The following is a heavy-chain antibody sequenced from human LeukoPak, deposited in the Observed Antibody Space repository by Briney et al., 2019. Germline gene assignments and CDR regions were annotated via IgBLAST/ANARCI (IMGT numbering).Heavy chain of an antibody. D-gene: IGHD5-12*01. CDR1: GYSISSGYY. CDR2: IYHSGST. CDR3: ARVHVATSAYFDY. Sequence: SETLSLTCSVSGYSISSGYYWGWIRQPPGKGLEWIGSIYHSGSTYYNPSLKSRVTISVDTSKNQFSLKLSSVTAADTAVYYCARVHVATSAYFDYWGQGTLVTVSS. V-gene: IGHV4-38-2*02. J-gene: IGHJ4*02.